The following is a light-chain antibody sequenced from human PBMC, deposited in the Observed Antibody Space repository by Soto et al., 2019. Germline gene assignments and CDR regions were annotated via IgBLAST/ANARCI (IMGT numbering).Light chain of an antibody. V-gene: IGKV1-5*01. CDR2: DVS. J-gene: IGKJ1*01. CDR3: QQYSTYWT. Sequence: DIQMTQSPSPLSASVGDTVTIPCRASPRLSGWLAWHQQQPGQAPKLRIYDVSALKRGVPSRFSGSGAGTEFTLTISSMQPYYVATDYCQQYSTYWTFAPGTQVEIK. CDR1: PRLSGW.